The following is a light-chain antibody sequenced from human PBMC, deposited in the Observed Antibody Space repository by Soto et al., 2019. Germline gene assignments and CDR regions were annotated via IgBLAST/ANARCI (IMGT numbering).Light chain of an antibody. CDR2: EVT. Sequence: QSVLTQPASVSGSPGQSITISCTGTSSDVGNYNLVSWYQQHPGKAPKLMIYEVTKRPSGVSNRFSGSKSGNTASLTISGLQAEDEADYSCCSYAGRSTLVFGGGTKITVL. CDR3: CSYAGRSTLV. CDR1: SSDVGNYNL. J-gene: IGLJ2*01. V-gene: IGLV2-23*02.